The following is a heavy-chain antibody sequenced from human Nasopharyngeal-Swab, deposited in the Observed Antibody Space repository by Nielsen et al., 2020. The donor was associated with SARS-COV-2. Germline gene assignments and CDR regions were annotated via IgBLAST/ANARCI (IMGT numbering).Heavy chain of an antibody. CDR3: ARVVSDSSGWYHFDC. V-gene: IGHV3-66*01. J-gene: IGHJ4*02. CDR1: GVTVSGSY. D-gene: IGHD6-19*01. Sequence: LKISGAASGVTVSGSYMGWVRQVPGEGLEWVSFIYSYSSTDYADSVKGRFTISRDNSKNTLYLQLNTLRPEDTAAYFCARVVSDSSGWYHFDCWGQGTLVTVSS. CDR2: IYSYSST.